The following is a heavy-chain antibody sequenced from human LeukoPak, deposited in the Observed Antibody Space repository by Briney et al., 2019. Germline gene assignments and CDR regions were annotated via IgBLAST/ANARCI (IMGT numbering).Heavy chain of an antibody. V-gene: IGHV4-34*01. CDR3: ARGAGYGDYPFDY. D-gene: IGHD4-17*01. CDR1: GGSFSGYY. CDR2: INHSGST. Sequence: PSETLSLTCAVYGGSFSGYYWSWIRQPPGKGLEWIGEINHSGSTNYNPSLKSRVTISVDTSKNQFSLKLSSVTAADTAVYYCARGAGYGDYPFDYWGQGTLVTVSS. J-gene: IGHJ4*02.